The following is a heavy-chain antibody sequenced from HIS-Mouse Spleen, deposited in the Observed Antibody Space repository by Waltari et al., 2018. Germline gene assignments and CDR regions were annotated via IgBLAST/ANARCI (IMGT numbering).Heavy chain of an antibody. CDR1: GFPRCSFG. V-gene: IGHV3-33*06. CDR3: AKDLARKDSGYDAFDI. CDR2: IWYDGSNK. Sequence: QEQLVESGGGVCQPGRSLRLSCASAGFPRCSFGMQWVRQGPGKGLDGVAVIWYDGSNKYYADSVKGRFTISRDNSKNTLYLQMNSLRAEDTAVYYCAKDLARKDSGYDAFDIWGQGTMVTVSS. J-gene: IGHJ3*02. D-gene: IGHD5-12*01.